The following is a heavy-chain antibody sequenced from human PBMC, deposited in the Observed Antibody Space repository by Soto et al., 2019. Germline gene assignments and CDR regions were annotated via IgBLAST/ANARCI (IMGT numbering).Heavy chain of an antibody. Sequence: GGSLRLSCAGSGFTLSDHYIDWVRQAPGKGLEWVGRSRDKPQGYSTAYAASVKGRFTTSRDESKNSAYLQMNSLRAEDTAVYYCAKGTDWLSDNWFDPWGQGTLVTVSS. CDR2: SRDKPQGYST. CDR3: AKGTDWLSDNWFDP. D-gene: IGHD3-9*01. V-gene: IGHV3-72*01. CDR1: GFTLSDHY. J-gene: IGHJ5*02.